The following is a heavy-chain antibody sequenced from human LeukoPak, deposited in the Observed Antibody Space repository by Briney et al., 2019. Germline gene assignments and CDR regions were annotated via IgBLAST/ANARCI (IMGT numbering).Heavy chain of an antibody. CDR2: IRSIGDR. V-gene: IGHV3-13*01. Sequence: HPGGSLRLSCDASGFYFGYYDLHWVRQATGKGLEWVSAIRSIGDRFYSGSVKGRFTISRENAKNTFYLEMISLRVGDTALYYCPRLYSSGRYANAFDTWGQGTVVTVSS. J-gene: IGHJ3*02. D-gene: IGHD6-19*01. CDR1: GFYFGYYD. CDR3: PRLYSSGRYANAFDT.